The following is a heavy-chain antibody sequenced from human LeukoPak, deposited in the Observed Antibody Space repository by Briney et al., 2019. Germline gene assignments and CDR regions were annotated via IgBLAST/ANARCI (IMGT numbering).Heavy chain of an antibody. CDR1: GGTFISYA. J-gene: IGHJ4*02. Sequence: ASVKVSCKASGGTFISYAISWVRQAPGQGLEWMGWINPNSGGTNYAQNFQGRVTMTRDTSITTAYMELSSLRSDDTAVYYCARDRDTISTTDAGGDHFHYWGQGTLVTVSS. CDR3: ARDRDTISTTDAGGDHFHY. D-gene: IGHD1-1*01. V-gene: IGHV1-2*02. CDR2: INPNSGGT.